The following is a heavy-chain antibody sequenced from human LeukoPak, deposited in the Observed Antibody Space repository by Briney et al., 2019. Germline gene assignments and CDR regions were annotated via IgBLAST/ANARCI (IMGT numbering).Heavy chain of an antibody. CDR3: ARCAYDILTGSLDY. J-gene: IGHJ4*02. V-gene: IGHV1-2*02. CDR2: INPNSGGT. CDR1: GYTFTGYY. D-gene: IGHD3-9*01. Sequence: ASVKVSCKASGYTFTGYYMHWVRQAPGQGLEWMGWINPNSGGTNHAQKFQGRVTMTRDTSISTAYMELSRLRSDDTAVYYCARCAYDILTGSLDYWGQGTLVTVSS.